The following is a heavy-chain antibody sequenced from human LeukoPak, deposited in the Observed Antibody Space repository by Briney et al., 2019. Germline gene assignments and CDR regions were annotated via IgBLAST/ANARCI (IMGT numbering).Heavy chain of an antibody. CDR2: INPNSGGT. Sequence: ASVTVSYKASGYTFTVYYMHWVRQAPGQGLEWMGWINPNSGGTNYAQKFQGRVTMTRDTSISTAYMELSRLRSDDTAVYYCARDEDDYGAFDIWGQGTMVTVSS. CDR3: ARDEDDYGAFDI. D-gene: IGHD4-17*01. V-gene: IGHV1-2*02. CDR1: GYTFTVYY. J-gene: IGHJ3*02.